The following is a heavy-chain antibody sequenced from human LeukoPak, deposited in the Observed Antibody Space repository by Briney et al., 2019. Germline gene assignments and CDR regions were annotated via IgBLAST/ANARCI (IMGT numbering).Heavy chain of an antibody. CDR3: ARANMVRGVGSFFDRNWFDP. D-gene: IGHD3-10*01. CDR1: GFAFSRYE. Sequence: GGSLRLSCAASGFAFSRYEMNWVRQAPGKGLEWVSYISSSGYTIYYADSVKGRFTISRDNAKNSLYLHMNSLRAEDTAVYYCARANMVRGVGSFFDRNWFDPWGQGTLVTVSS. CDR2: ISSSGYTI. V-gene: IGHV3-48*03. J-gene: IGHJ5*02.